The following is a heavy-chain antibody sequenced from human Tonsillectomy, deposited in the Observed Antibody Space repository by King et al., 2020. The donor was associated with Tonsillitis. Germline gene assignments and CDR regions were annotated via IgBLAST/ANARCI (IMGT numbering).Heavy chain of an antibody. D-gene: IGHD6-19*01. CDR2: IRPDDGGT. J-gene: IGHJ4*02. Sequence: QLVQSGADVKKPGASVKVSCRASGYTFTGYSIHWVRQAPGQGLQWMGRIRPDDGGTDYALRFEDRVTMTRDTSITTVYMELTSLRSDDTAVYYCARDTGGWRAFDFWGQGTLVTVSS. V-gene: IGHV1-2*06. CDR3: ARDTGGWRAFDF. CDR1: GYTFTGYS.